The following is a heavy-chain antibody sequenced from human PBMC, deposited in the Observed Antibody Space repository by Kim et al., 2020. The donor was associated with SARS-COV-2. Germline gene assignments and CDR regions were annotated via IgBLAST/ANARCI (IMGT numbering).Heavy chain of an antibody. CDR1: GFTFSSYS. CDR2: ITSSSSSI. Sequence: GGSLRLSCAASGFTFSSYSMNWVRQAPGKGLEWVSSITSSSSSIYYADSVKGRFTISRDNAKNSLYLQMNSLRAEDTAVYYCARRSIAAAGSFDYWGQGTLVTVSS. J-gene: IGHJ4*02. CDR3: ARRSIAAAGSFDY. D-gene: IGHD6-13*01. V-gene: IGHV3-21*01.